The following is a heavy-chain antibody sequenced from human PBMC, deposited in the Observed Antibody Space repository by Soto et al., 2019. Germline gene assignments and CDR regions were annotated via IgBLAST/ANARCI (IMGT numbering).Heavy chain of an antibody. D-gene: IGHD2-15*01. J-gene: IGHJ6*02. CDR1: GYTFTGYY. Sequence: GASVKVSCKASGYTFTGYYMHWVRQAPGQGLEWMGWINPNSGGTNCAQKFQGWVTMTRDTSISTAYMELSRLRSDDTAVYYCARDVGYCSGGSCRERNYGTDVWGQGTTVTVSS. CDR2: INPNSGGT. V-gene: IGHV1-2*04. CDR3: ARDVGYCSGGSCRERNYGTDV.